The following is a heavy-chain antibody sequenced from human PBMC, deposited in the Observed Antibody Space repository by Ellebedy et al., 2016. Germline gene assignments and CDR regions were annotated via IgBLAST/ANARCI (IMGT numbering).Heavy chain of an antibody. CDR1: GFTFSSYW. D-gene: IGHD2-2*01. CDR3: AKVGRCSSTSCPLDY. J-gene: IGHJ4*02. Sequence: GESLKISCAASGFTFSSYWMSWVRQAPGKGLEWVSYISSSSSTIYYADSVKGRFTISRDNAKNSLYLQMNSLRAEDTAVYYCAKVGRCSSTSCPLDYWGQGTLVTVSS. CDR2: ISSSSSTI. V-gene: IGHV3-48*04.